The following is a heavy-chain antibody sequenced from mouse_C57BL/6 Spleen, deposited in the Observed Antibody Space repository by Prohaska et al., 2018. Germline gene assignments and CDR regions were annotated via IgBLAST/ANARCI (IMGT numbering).Heavy chain of an antibody. D-gene: IGHD2-1*01. V-gene: IGHV1-69*01. Sequence: QVQLQQPWAVLVMPGASVQLSCTASGYIFTSYCMPWMKQRPGQGLEWIGEIDPSDSYTNYNQKFKGKATLTVDKSSSTAYMQLSSLTSEDSAVYYCAIYYGNPFAYWGQGTLVTVSA. CDR3: AIYYGNPFAY. CDR2: IDPSDSYT. J-gene: IGHJ3*01. CDR1: GYIFTSYC.